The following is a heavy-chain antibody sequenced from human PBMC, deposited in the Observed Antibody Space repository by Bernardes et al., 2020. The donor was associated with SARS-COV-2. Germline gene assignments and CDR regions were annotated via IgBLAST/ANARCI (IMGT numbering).Heavy chain of an antibody. CDR1: CLSFKFYR. CDR2: IRGDGGET. V-gene: IGHV3-7*03. J-gene: IGHJ3*01. Sequence: GGSLRLSCAASCLSFKFYRMTWVRQAPGKGLEWVANIRGDGGETNYLDSVRGRFTISRDNAKKSLFLQMDRLRVEDTATYYCARDPYDGPDDDFGFGAFDVWGRGTVVTVSS. D-gene: IGHD3-22*01. CDR3: ARDPYDGPDDDFGFGAFDV.